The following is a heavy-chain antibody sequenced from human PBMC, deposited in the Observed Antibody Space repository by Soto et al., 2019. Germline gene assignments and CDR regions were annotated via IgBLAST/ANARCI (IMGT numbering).Heavy chain of an antibody. D-gene: IGHD4-4*01. Sequence: QLQLQESGPGLVKPSETLSLTCTVSGGSVSSSSYYWGWIRQPPGKGLEWIGSIYYDGTTYYNPSLSSRVTISVDTSKNQFSLRLSSVTAADTAVYYCARRDHSNSRGWFDPWGPGTLVTVSS. CDR3: ARRDHSNSRGWFDP. CDR2: IYYDGTT. V-gene: IGHV4-39*01. CDR1: GGSVSSSSYY. J-gene: IGHJ5*02.